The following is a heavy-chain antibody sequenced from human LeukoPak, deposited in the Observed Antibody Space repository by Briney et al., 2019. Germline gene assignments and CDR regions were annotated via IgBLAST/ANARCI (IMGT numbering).Heavy chain of an antibody. J-gene: IGHJ3*02. CDR1: GFTFDDYA. V-gene: IGHV3-9*01. Sequence: PGRSLRLSCAASGFTFDDYAMHWVRQAPGKGLEWVSGISWNSGGIGYADSVKGRFTISRDNAKNSLYLQMNSLRAEDTALYYCAKDPQWEWLNNDAFDIWGQGTVVTVSS. D-gene: IGHD1-26*01. CDR3: AKDPQWEWLNNDAFDI. CDR2: ISWNSGGI.